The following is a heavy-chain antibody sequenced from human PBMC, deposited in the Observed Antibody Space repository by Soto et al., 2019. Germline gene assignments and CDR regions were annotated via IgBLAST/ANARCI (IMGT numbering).Heavy chain of an antibody. Sequence: ASVKVSCKVSGYTLTELSMHWVRQAPGKGLEWMGGFDPEDGETIYAQKFQGRVTMTEDTSTDPAYMELSSLRSEDTAVYCCNTGGGYDDAFDIWGQGTMVTVSS. J-gene: IGHJ3*02. CDR2: FDPEDGET. CDR1: GYTLTELS. D-gene: IGHD5-12*01. CDR3: NTGGGYDDAFDI. V-gene: IGHV1-24*01.